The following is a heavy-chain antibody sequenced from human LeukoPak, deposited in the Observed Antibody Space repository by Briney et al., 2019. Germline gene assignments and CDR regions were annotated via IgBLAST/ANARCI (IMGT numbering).Heavy chain of an antibody. V-gene: IGHV3-23*01. CDR1: GFTFSSYA. CDR3: AKDRNYYDTSGYNDY. D-gene: IGHD3-22*01. Sequence: PGGSLRLSCAASGFTFSSYAMSWVRQAPGKGLEGVSAISGSGGSTYYADSVKGRFTIYRENYKKTLYLQMNSLRAEDTAVYYCAKDRNYYDTSGYNDYWGQGTLVAVSS. CDR2: ISGSGGST. J-gene: IGHJ4*02.